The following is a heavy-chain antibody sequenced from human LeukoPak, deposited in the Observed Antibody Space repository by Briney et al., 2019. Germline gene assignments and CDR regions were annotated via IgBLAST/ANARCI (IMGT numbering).Heavy chain of an antibody. D-gene: IGHD5-24*01. J-gene: IGHJ6*03. Sequence: PSETLSLTCTVSGGSISSGGYYWSWIRQPPGKGLEWIGDIYHSGSTYYNPSLKSRVTISVDRSKNQFSLMLSSVTAADTAVYYCARGLKEMATIKGVQNYYYYYMDVWGKGTMVTVSS. CDR1: GGSISSGGYY. CDR2: IYHSGST. CDR3: ARGLKEMATIKGVQNYYYYYMDV. V-gene: IGHV4-30-2*01.